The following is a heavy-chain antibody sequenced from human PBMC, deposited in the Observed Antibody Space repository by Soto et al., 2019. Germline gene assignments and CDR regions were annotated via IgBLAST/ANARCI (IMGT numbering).Heavy chain of an antibody. CDR2: FDLENGET. Sequence: ASVKVSCKVSGYTLTELPIHWVRQAPGKGLEWMGGFDLENGETIYAQKFQGRVTMTEDTSTDTAYMELSSLRSEDTAVYYCATAEDSSSWYYFDYWGQGTLVTVSS. CDR3: ATAEDSSSWYYFDY. V-gene: IGHV1-24*01. CDR1: GYTLTELP. D-gene: IGHD6-13*01. J-gene: IGHJ4*02.